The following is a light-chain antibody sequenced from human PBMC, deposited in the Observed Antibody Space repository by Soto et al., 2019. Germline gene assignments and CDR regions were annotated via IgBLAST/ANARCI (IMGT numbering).Light chain of an antibody. CDR1: SGHTTYI. CDR3: ATWDINTHVV. CDR2: LETSGSY. V-gene: IGLV4-60*02. Sequence: QSVLTQSSSASASLGSSVKLTCTLSSGHTTYIIAWHQQQPGKAPRYLMKLETSGSYNKGSGVPDRFSGSSSGADRYLTISNLQFEDDADYYCATWDINTHVVFGGGTKLTVL. J-gene: IGLJ2*01.